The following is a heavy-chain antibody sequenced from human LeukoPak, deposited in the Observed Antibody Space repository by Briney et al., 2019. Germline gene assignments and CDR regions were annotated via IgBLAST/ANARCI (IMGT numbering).Heavy chain of an antibody. Sequence: GGSLRLSCAASGXTVSSNYVTWVRQAPGKGLEWVSVIYSGDSTYYADSVKGRFTISRDNSRNTFYLHMNNLRAGDTAIYYCARVEGGGLPRWYWGQGILVTVSS. V-gene: IGHV3-66*01. CDR1: GXTVSSNY. J-gene: IGHJ4*02. CDR2: IYSGDST. CDR3: ARVEGGGLPRWY. D-gene: IGHD2-15*01.